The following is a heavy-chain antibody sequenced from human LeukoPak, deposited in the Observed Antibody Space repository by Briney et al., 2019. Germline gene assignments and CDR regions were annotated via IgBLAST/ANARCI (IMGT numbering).Heavy chain of an antibody. J-gene: IGHJ4*02. V-gene: IGHV4-59*08. CDR1: GGSISSYY. D-gene: IGHD6-13*01. CDR3: ARSTIAAPFDY. Sequence: SETLSLTCTVSGGSISSYYWSWLRQPPGKGLEWIGYIYYSGSTNYNPSLKSRVTISVDTSKNQFSLKLSSVTAADTAVYYCARSTIAAPFDYWGQGTLVTVSS. CDR2: IYYSGST.